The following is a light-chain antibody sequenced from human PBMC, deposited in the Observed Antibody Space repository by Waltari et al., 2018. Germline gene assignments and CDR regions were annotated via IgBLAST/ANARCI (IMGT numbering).Light chain of an antibody. V-gene: IGLV2-14*01. CDR2: EVS. CDR1: SRDIGTYHY. CDR3: SSYISSTTPYV. J-gene: IGLJ1*01. Sequence: QAALTQPASVSGSPGQSITISCTGTSRDIGTYHYVSWYQQHPSKTPKLLIYEVSNRPSGVSDRFSGSKSGNPASLTISGLQAEDEADYYCSSYISSTTPYVFGTATKVTVL.